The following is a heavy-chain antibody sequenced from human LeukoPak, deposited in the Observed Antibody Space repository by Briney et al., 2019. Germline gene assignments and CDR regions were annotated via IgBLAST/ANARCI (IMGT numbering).Heavy chain of an antibody. V-gene: IGHV3-33*01. CDR2: IWNDGSSK. CDR3: ATGVYNSDGSCFDY. Sequence: GGSLRLSCAASGFSFSTYGMHWVRQAPGKGLEWVAAIWNDGSSKYYADSVKGRFTISRDNAKNTLFVQMSSLRADDTAVYYCATGVYNSDGSCFDYWGQGTLVTVSS. CDR1: GFSFSTYG. J-gene: IGHJ4*02. D-gene: IGHD3-22*01.